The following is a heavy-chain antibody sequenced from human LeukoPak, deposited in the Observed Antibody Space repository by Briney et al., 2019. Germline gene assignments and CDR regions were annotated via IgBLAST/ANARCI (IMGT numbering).Heavy chain of an antibody. V-gene: IGHV3-21*01. CDR1: GFTFSSYN. J-gene: IGHJ3*02. CDR2: ISSRSGYI. CDR3: AREEDYFDTSGYYLSAFDI. D-gene: IGHD3-22*01. Sequence: GGSLRLSCAASGFTFSSYNMNWVRQAPGKGLEWVSSISSRSGYIYYADSVKGRFTISRDNAKNSLYLQMNSLRDEDTAVYYCAREEDYFDTSGYYLSAFDIWGQGTMVTVSS.